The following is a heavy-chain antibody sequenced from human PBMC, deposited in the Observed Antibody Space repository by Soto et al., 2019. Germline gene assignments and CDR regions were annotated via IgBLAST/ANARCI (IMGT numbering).Heavy chain of an antibody. CDR2: ISSSSSYI. V-gene: IGHV3-21*01. Sequence: GGSLRLSCAASGFTFSSYSMNWVRQAPGKGLEWVSSISSSSSYIYYADSVKGRFTISRDNAKNSLYLQMNSLSAEDTAVYYCASPKGYGSGSYFTNYYYYGMDIWGQGTTVTVSS. D-gene: IGHD3-10*01. J-gene: IGHJ6*02. CDR3: ASPKGYGSGSYFTNYYYYGMDI. CDR1: GFTFSSYS.